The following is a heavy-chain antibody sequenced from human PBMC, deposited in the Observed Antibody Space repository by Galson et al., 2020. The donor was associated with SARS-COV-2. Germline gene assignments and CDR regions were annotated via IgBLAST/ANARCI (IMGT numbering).Heavy chain of an antibody. Sequence: GESLKISCAASGFTFSSYGMHWVRQAPGKGLEWVAVIWYDGSNKYYADSVKGRFTISRDNSKNTLYLQMNSLRAEDTAVYYCAREGWFGELGAGLDYWGQGTLVTVSS. CDR2: IWYDGSNK. D-gene: IGHD3-10*01. CDR1: GFTFSSYG. CDR3: AREGWFGELGAGLDY. J-gene: IGHJ4*02. V-gene: IGHV3-33*01.